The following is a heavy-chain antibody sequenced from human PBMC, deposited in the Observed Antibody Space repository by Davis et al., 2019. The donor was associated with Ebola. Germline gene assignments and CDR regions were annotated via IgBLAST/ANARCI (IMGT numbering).Heavy chain of an antibody. CDR2: ISYDGSNK. CDR1: GFTFSSYG. D-gene: IGHD1-1*01. Sequence: GESLKISCAASGFTFSSYGMHWVRQAPGKGLEWVAVISYDGSNKYYADSVKGRFTISRDNSKNTLYLQMNSLRAEDTAVYYCAKDMEPRTRPSRPRPRPFDYWGQGTLVTVSS. J-gene: IGHJ4*02. CDR3: AKDMEPRTRPSRPRPRPFDY. V-gene: IGHV3-30*18.